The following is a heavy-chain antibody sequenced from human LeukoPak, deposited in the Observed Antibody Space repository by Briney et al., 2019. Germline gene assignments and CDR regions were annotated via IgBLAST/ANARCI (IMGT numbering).Heavy chain of an antibody. J-gene: IGHJ6*02. CDR2: IYYSGST. CDR1: GGSISSSSYY. D-gene: IGHD2-2*01. CDR3: ARAEGYCSSTSCYIGYYGMDV. V-gene: IGHV4-39*07. Sequence: SETLSLTCTVSGGSISSSSYYWGWIRQPPGKGLEWIGSIYYSGSTYYNPSLKSRVTISVDTSKNQFSLKLSSVTAADTAVYYCARAEGYCSSTSCYIGYYGMDVWGQGTTVTVSS.